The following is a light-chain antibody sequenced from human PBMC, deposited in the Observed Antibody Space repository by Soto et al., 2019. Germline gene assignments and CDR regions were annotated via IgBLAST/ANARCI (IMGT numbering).Light chain of an antibody. J-gene: IGLJ2*01. CDR3: SSYTTSSTLHVV. CDR2: DVT. Sequence: QSALTQPASVSGSPGQSITISCTGTSSDVGGYDYVSWYQHHPGKAPKLMIYDVTNRPSRVSNRFSGSKSGNTASLTISGXXXXXXXXXYCSSYTTSSTLHVVFGGGTKVTVL. V-gene: IGLV2-14*03. CDR1: SSDVGGYDY.